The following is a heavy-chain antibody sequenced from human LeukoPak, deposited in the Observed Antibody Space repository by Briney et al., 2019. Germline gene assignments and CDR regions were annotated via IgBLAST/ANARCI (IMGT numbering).Heavy chain of an antibody. D-gene: IGHD3-10*01. Sequence: SVKVSCKASGGTFSSYAISWVRQAPGQGLEWMGGIIPIFGTANYAQKFQGRVTITADESTSTAYMELSSLRSEDTAVYYCARDGTQTAGGSGSDYWGQGTLVTVSS. CDR1: GGTFSSYA. CDR3: ARDGTQTAGGSGSDY. J-gene: IGHJ4*02. V-gene: IGHV1-69*13. CDR2: IIPIFGTA.